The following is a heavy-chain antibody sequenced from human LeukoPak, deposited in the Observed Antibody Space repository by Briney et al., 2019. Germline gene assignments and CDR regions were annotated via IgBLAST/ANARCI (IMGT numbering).Heavy chain of an antibody. Sequence: GSLRLSCAASGFTFSSYWMSWVRQAPGKGLEWVANIKQDGSEKYYVDSVKGRFTISRDNAKNSLYLQMNSLRAEDTAVYYCARVEAVAGLDAFDIGGQGTMVTVSS. V-gene: IGHV3-7*01. D-gene: IGHD6-19*01. CDR3: ARVEAVAGLDAFDI. CDR2: IKQDGSEK. J-gene: IGHJ3*02. CDR1: GFTFSSYW.